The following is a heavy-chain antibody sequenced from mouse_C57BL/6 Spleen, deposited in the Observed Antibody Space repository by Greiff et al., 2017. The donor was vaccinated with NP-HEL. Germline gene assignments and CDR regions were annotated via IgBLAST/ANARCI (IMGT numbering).Heavy chain of an antibody. V-gene: IGHV1-76*01. CDR3: ARSGYYGSSPYWFAY. CDR2: IYPGSGNT. CDR1: GYTFTDYY. J-gene: IGHJ3*01. D-gene: IGHD1-1*01. Sequence: VQLQQSGAELVRPGASVKLSCKASGYTFTDYYINWVKQRPGQGLEWIARIYPGSGNTYYNEKFKGKATLTAEKSSSTAYMQLSSLTSEDSAVYFCARSGYYGSSPYWFAYWGQGTLVTVSA.